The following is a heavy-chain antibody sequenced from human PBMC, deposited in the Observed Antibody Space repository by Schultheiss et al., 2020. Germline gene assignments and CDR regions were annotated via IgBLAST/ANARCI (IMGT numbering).Heavy chain of an antibody. J-gene: IGHJ3*02. CDR3: ARDIVVVVAATAAFDI. CDR1: GFTFSSYA. CDR2: ISSSSSYI. Sequence: GGSLRLSCAASGFTFSSYAMHWVRQAPGKGLEWVSSISSSSSYIYYADSVKGRFTISRDNAKNTLYLQMNSLRAEDTAVYYCARDIVVVVAATAAFDIWGQGTMVTVSS. D-gene: IGHD2-15*01. V-gene: IGHV3-21*01.